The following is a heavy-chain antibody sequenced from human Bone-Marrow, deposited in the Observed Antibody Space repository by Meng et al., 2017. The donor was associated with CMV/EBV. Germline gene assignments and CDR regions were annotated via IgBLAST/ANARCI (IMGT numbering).Heavy chain of an antibody. CDR1: GGSISSYY. D-gene: IGHD6-25*01. CDR3: ARVSKGSSGAFEI. V-gene: IGHV4-59*01. CDR2: IYYSGST. J-gene: IGHJ3*02. Sequence: SETLSLTCTVSGGSISSYYWSWIRQPPGKGLEWIGYIYYSGSTNYNPSLKSRVTISVDTSKNQFSLKLSSVTAADTAVYYCARVSKGSSGAFEIWGRGTMVTVSS.